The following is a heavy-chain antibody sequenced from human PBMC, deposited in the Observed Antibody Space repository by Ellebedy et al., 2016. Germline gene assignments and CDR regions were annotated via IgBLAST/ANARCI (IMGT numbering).Heavy chain of an antibody. D-gene: IGHD2-2*01. CDR2: IIPIFGTA. J-gene: IGHJ5*02. V-gene: IGHV1-69*13. CDR1: GGTFSSYA. Sequence: SVKVSXKASGGTFSSYAISWVRQAPGQGLEWMGGIIPIFGTANYAQKFQGRVTITADESTSTAYMELSSLRSEDTAVYYCARDPTYCSSTSCYGPWGQGTLVTVSS. CDR3: ARDPTYCSSTSCYGP.